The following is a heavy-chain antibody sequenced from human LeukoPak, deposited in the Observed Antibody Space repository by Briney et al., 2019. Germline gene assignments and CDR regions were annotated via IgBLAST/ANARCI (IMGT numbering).Heavy chain of an antibody. J-gene: IGHJ4*02. Sequence: GGSLRLSCAASGFTFSSYGMHWVRRAPGKGLEWVAFIRYDGSNKYYADSVKGRFTISRDNSKNTLYLQMNSLRAEDTAVYYCAKNRYSYGPFDYWGQGTLVTVSS. D-gene: IGHD5-18*01. CDR2: IRYDGSNK. V-gene: IGHV3-30*02. CDR3: AKNRYSYGPFDY. CDR1: GFTFSSYG.